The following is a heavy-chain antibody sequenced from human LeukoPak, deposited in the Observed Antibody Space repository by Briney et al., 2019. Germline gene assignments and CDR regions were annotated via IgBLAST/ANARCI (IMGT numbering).Heavy chain of an antibody. CDR3: ARTYYDILTGVEYYFDY. CDR1: GFTVSSNY. Sequence: GGSLRLSCAASGFTVSSNYMSWVRQAPGKGLEWVSVIYSGGSTYYADSVKGRFTISRDNSKNTLYLQMNSLRAEDTAVYYCARTYYDILTGVEYYFDYWGQGTLVTVSS. CDR2: IYSGGST. D-gene: IGHD3-9*01. V-gene: IGHV3-66*01. J-gene: IGHJ4*02.